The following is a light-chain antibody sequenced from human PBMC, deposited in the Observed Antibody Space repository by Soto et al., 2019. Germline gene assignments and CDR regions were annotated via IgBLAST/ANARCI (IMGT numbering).Light chain of an antibody. CDR1: QSLLHSNGYNY. CDR2: LGS. CDR3: MQALTTPYT. Sequence: DIVMTQSPLSLPVTPGEPASISCRSSQSLLHSNGYNYLDWYLQKPGQSPQLLIYLGSNRASGVHDRFSGSGSGTDFTLKISRVEAEDVGVYYCMQALTTPYTFGQGTKLEIK. V-gene: IGKV2-28*01. J-gene: IGKJ2*01.